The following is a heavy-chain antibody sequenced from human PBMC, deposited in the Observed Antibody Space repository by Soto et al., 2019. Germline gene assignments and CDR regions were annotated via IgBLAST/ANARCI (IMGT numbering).Heavy chain of an antibody. J-gene: IGHJ4*02. CDR3: ARGKRRGFALFSRLVPAPNFDY. Sequence: GASVKVSCKASGYTFTSYDINWVRQATGQGLEWMGWMNPNSGNTGYAQKFQGRVTMTRNTSISTAYMELSSLRSEDTAVYYCARGKRRGFALFSRLVPAPNFDYRGQGTLVTVSS. V-gene: IGHV1-8*01. CDR1: GYTFTSYD. D-gene: IGHD2-2*01. CDR2: MNPNSGNT.